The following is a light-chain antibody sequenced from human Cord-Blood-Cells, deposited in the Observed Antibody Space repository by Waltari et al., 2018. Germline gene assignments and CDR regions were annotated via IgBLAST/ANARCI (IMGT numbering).Light chain of an antibody. CDR1: PSISSW. CDR2: KAS. Sequence: DIQMTQSPSTLSASVGDRVTITCRASPSISSWFAWYKQKPGKAPKLLIYKASNLESGVPSRFSGSGSGTEFTLTISSLQPDDFATYYCQQYNSYSWTFGQGTKVEIK. CDR3: QQYNSYSWT. V-gene: IGKV1-5*03. J-gene: IGKJ1*01.